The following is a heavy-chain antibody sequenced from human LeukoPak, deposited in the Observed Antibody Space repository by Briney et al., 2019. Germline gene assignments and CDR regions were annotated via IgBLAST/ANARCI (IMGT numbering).Heavy chain of an antibody. V-gene: IGHV3-30*18. J-gene: IGHJ4*02. Sequence: GTSLRLSCAASGFTFSVYGMHWVRQGPGKGLEWVALISHDGGNKNYTGSVKGRFTISRDNSKNTVYLQMNSLRPEDTAVYYCAKPRGGYYFDYWGQGTLVTVSS. CDR1: GFTFSVYG. D-gene: IGHD3-3*01. CDR3: AKPRGGYYFDY. CDR2: ISHDGGNK.